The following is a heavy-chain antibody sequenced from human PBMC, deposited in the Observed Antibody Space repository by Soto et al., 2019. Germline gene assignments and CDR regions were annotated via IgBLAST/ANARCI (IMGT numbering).Heavy chain of an antibody. J-gene: IGHJ4*02. CDR1: GYTFTSYY. CDR3: ARGTSGSGHDY. V-gene: IGHV1-46*01. CDR2: ISPSGGST. D-gene: IGHD6-19*01. Sequence: ASVKVSCKASGYTFTSYYMHWVRQAPGQGLEWMGIISPSGGSTSSSQRFQGRVTMTTDTSTSTVYMELSSLRSEDTAVYYCARGTSGSGHDYWGQGTLVTVSS.